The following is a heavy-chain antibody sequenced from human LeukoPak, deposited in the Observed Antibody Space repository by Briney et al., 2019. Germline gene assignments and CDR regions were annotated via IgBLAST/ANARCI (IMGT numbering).Heavy chain of an antibody. Sequence: SETLSLTCAVYGGSFSGYYWSWIRQPPGKGLEWIGEINHSGSTNYNPSLKSRVTISVDTSKNQFSLKLSSVTAADTAVHYCARGLRPDFWSGYSTTQYYYYGMDVWGQGTTVTVSS. CDR2: INHSGST. V-gene: IGHV4-34*01. CDR1: GGSFSGYY. D-gene: IGHD3-3*01. J-gene: IGHJ6*02. CDR3: ARGLRPDFWSGYSTTQYYYYGMDV.